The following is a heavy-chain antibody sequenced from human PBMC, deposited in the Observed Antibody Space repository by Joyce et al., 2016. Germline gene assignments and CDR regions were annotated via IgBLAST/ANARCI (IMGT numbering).Heavy chain of an antibody. CDR3: ARAPAISMNRWFDP. V-gene: IGHV1-18*01. CDR1: GYTFTSYG. D-gene: IGHD3-22*01. J-gene: IGHJ5*02. CDR2: ISAYNGNT. Sequence: QVQLVQSGGEVKQPGASVTVSCKASGYTFTSYGISWVRQAPGQGLEWMGWISAYNGNTNYAQKFQGRVTMTTDTATSTGYMELRSLRSDDTAVYYCARAPAISMNRWFDPWGHGTLVTVSS.